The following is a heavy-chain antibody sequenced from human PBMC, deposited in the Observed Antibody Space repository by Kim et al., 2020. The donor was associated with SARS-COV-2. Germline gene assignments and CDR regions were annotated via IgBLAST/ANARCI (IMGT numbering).Heavy chain of an antibody. CDR2: ISYDGSNK. Sequence: GGSLRLSCAASGFTFSSYGMHWVRQAPGKGLEWVAGISYDGSNKYYADSVKGRFTISRDNSKNTLYLQMNSLRAEDTAVYYCAKELPPGYYSGWSYYYYGMDVWGQGTTVTVSS. D-gene: IGHD6-19*01. J-gene: IGHJ6*02. CDR1: GFTFSSYG. CDR3: AKELPPGYYSGWSYYYYGMDV. V-gene: IGHV3-30*18.